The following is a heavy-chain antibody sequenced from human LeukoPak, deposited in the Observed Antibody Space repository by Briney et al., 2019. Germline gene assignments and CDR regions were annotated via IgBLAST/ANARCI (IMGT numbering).Heavy chain of an antibody. D-gene: IGHD1-20*01. V-gene: IGHV3-15*01. CDR1: GFTSSNAW. J-gene: IGHJ4*02. CDR2: IKSKTDGGTT. CDR3: TTVTGMMVYYFDY. Sequence: GGSLRLSCAASGFTSSNAWMSWVRQAPGKGLEWVGRIKSKTDGGTTDYAAPVKGRFTISRDDSKNTLYLQMNSLKTEDTAVYYCTTVTGMMVYYFDYWGQGTLVTVSS.